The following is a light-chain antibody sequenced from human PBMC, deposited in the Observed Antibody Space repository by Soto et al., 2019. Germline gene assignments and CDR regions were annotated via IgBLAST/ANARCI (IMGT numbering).Light chain of an antibody. Sequence: QSALTQPASVSESPGQSITISCTGTSSDVGEYDYVSWYQHHPGEAPKVLIYDVSNRPSGVSNRFSGSKSGNTASLTISGLKAEDEADYYCSSYTSSGTLVFGGGTKLTVL. J-gene: IGLJ2*01. CDR3: SSYTSSGTLV. CDR2: DVS. V-gene: IGLV2-14*03. CDR1: SSDVGEYDY.